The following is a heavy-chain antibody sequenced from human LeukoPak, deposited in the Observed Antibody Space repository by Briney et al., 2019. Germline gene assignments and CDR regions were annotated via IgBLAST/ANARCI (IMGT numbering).Heavy chain of an antibody. CDR2: LCYEGSNN. V-gene: IGHV3-33*01. D-gene: IGHD3-16*01. J-gene: IGHJ5*02. CDR3: ARGHLITPGLDP. Sequence: GGSLRLSCAASGFTFSSYVMHWGRQAPGNGLECLALLCYEGSNNSYAHSVKDSLSISRDNSTNTLYLQMISLRAEDTAVYYCARGHLITPGLDPWGQGTLVTVSS. CDR1: GFTFSSYV.